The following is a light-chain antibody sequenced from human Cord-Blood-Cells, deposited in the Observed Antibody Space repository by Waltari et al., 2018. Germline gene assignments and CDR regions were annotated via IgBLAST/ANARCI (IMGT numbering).Light chain of an antibody. Sequence: EIVMTQSPATLSVSPGERATLSCRASQSVSSNLAWYQQKPGQAPRLLIYGTSIRATGIPAGFGGSGSGTEFTLTISSLQSEDFAVYYCQQYNNWPYTFGQGTKLEIK. CDR2: GTS. J-gene: IGKJ2*01. CDR1: QSVSSN. CDR3: QQYNNWPYT. V-gene: IGKV3D-15*01.